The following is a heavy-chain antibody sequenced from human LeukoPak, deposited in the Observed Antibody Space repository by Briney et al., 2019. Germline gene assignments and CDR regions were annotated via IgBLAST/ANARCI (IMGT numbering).Heavy chain of an antibody. V-gene: IGHV3-30*02. CDR1: GFTFSSYD. J-gene: IGHJ4*02. CDR2: IRYDGSNK. CDR3: ARDGVGIAAAATKKLDY. Sequence: GGSLRLSCAASGFTFSSYDIRWVRQAPGKGLEWVAFIRYDGSNKYYADSVRGRFTISRDNSKNTLYLHMNSLRAEDTAVYYCARDGVGIAAAATKKLDYWGQGTLVTVSS. D-gene: IGHD6-13*01.